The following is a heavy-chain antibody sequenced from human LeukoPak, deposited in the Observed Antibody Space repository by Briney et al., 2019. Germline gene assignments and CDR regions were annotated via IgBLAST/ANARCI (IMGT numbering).Heavy chain of an antibody. Sequence: GRSLRLSCAASGFTFSSYGMHWVRQAPGKGLEWVAVISYDGSNKYYADSVKGRFTISRDNSKNTLYLQMNSLRTEDTAVYYCEKGTSWGFIDYFDYWGQGTLVTVSS. J-gene: IGHJ4*02. CDR3: EKGTSWGFIDYFDY. V-gene: IGHV3-30*18. CDR2: ISYDGSNK. CDR1: GFTFSSYG. D-gene: IGHD3-10*01.